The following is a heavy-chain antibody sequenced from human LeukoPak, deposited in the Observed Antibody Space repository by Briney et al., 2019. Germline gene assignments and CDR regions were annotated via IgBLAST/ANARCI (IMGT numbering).Heavy chain of an antibody. D-gene: IGHD3-3*01. CDR3: ARHAITIFGVVIMGETWFDP. Sequence: SETLSLTCTVSGGSISSSSYYWGWIRQPPGKGLEWLGSIYYSGSTYYNPSLKSRVTISVDTSKNQFSLKLSSVTAADTAVYYCARHAITIFGVVIMGETWFDPWGQGTLVTVSS. CDR2: IYYSGST. J-gene: IGHJ5*02. V-gene: IGHV4-39*01. CDR1: GGSISSSSYY.